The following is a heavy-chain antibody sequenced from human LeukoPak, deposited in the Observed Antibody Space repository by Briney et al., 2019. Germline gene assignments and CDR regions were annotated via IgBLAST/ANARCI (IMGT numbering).Heavy chain of an antibody. Sequence: SVKVCCKASGGTFSSYAISWVRQAPGQGLEWMGGIIPIFGTANYAQKFQGRVTITADESTSTAYMELSSLRSEDTAVYYCARDGWEYQLLYPPQFDYWGQGTLVTVSS. CDR1: GGTFSSYA. D-gene: IGHD2-2*02. V-gene: IGHV1-69*13. CDR2: IIPIFGTA. CDR3: ARDGWEYQLLYPPQFDY. J-gene: IGHJ4*02.